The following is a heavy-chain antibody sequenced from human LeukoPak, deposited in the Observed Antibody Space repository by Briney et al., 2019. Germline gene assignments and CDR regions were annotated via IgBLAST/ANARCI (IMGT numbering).Heavy chain of an antibody. J-gene: IGHJ4*02. CDR1: GFTFSNYW. V-gene: IGHV3-7*01. CDR2: INQGGSET. CDR3: ARDFWGAYRVDYFDY. D-gene: IGHD3-3*01. Sequence: GGSLRLSCAASGFTFSNYWMSWGRRAPRNGPEWVANINQGGSETYYVDSVRGRFTIVGENAKKSLYMQMNSLGAEDTAVYYCARDFWGAYRVDYFDYWGQGTLVTVSS.